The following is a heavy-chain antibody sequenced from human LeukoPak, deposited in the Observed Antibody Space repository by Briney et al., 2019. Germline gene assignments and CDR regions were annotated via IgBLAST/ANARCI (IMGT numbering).Heavy chain of an antibody. D-gene: IGHD3-10*01. J-gene: IGHJ4*02. Sequence: ASVKVSCTASGYTFTAYQIHWVRQAPGQGLEWVGGINPTVDDTHYAQKFRGRVTVTRGASISTAYLELSRLTSDDTAVYYCARVRYYAFDYWGQGTLVTVSS. V-gene: IGHV1-2*02. CDR3: ARVRYYAFDY. CDR2: INPTVDDT. CDR1: GYTFTAYQ.